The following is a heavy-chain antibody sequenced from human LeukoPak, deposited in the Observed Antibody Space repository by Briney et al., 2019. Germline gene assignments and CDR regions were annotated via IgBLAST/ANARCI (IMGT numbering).Heavy chain of an antibody. CDR3: ARDLGDTAIGYPDY. CDR1: GGTFSSYA. Sequence: SVKVSCKASGGTFSSYAISWVRQAPGQGLEWMGGIIPIFGTANYAQKFQGRVTITADESTSTAYMELSSLRSEDTAVYYCARDLGDTAIGYPDYWGQGTLVTVSS. V-gene: IGHV1-69*13. CDR2: IIPIFGTA. D-gene: IGHD5-18*01. J-gene: IGHJ4*02.